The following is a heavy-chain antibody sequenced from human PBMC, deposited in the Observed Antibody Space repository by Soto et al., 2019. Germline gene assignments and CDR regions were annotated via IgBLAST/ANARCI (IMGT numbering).Heavy chain of an antibody. V-gene: IGHV3-64*04. Sequence: GGSLRLSCSASGFTFSIYAMHWVRQAPGKGLEYVSSISTNGGSTDYADFVKGRFTISRDNSKNTLYLQMISLRAEDTAVYYCAKSFYDKSGYYGLLDYWGQGTLVTVSS. D-gene: IGHD3-22*01. CDR2: ISTNGGST. CDR1: GFTFSIYA. J-gene: IGHJ4*02. CDR3: AKSFYDKSGYYGLLDY.